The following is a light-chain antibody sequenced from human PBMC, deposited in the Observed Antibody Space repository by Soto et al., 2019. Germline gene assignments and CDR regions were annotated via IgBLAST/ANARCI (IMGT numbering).Light chain of an antibody. CDR3: CSYAGSYNWV. CDR2: DVS. V-gene: IGLV2-11*01. Sequence: QSVLTQPRSVSGSPGQSVTISCTGTSSDVGGYNYVSWYQQHPGKAPKLMIYDVSKRPSGVPDRFSGSKSGNTASLTISGLQAEDEAEYYCCSYAGSYNWVFGGGTKLTVL. CDR1: SSDVGGYNY. J-gene: IGLJ3*02.